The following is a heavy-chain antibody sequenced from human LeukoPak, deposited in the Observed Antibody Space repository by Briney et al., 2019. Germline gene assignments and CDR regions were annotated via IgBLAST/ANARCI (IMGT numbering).Heavy chain of an antibody. D-gene: IGHD3-9*01. CDR3: AKEGLRYFDWLQGLDY. J-gene: IGHJ4*02. V-gene: IGHV3-74*01. Sequence: GGSLRLSCAASGFTFSSYWMNWVRQAPGKGLVWVSRIASDGSSTTYADSVKGRFSISRDNAKNTLYLQMNSLRAEDTAVYYCAKEGLRYFDWLQGLDYWGQGTLVTVSS. CDR1: GFTFSSYW. CDR2: IASDGSST.